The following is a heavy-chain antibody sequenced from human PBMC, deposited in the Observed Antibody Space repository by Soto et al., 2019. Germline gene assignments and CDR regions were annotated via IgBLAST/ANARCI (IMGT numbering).Heavy chain of an antibody. CDR1: GFSFSNAW. CDR2: IKSKSDGGTA. D-gene: IGHD3-22*01. J-gene: IGHJ4*02. V-gene: IGHV3-15*01. CDR3: STYDNSRFDY. Sequence: GGSLRLSCIASGFSFSNAWMSWVRQIPGKGLEFVGRIKSKSDGGTAEHAAPVKGRFSLSRDDSKNTLYLQMNSLKTEDTALYHCSTYDNSRFDYWGQGTQVTVSS.